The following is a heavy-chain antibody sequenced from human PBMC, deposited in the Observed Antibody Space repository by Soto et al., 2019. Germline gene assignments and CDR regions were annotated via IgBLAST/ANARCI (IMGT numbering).Heavy chain of an antibody. CDR3: ARGTQILVVPAAMSRGYYYYGMDV. V-gene: IGHV1-69*01. D-gene: IGHD2-2*01. Sequence: QVQLVQSGAEVKKPGSSVKVSCKASGGTFSSYAISWVRQAPGQGLEWMGGIIPIFGTANYAQKFQGRVTITADESTSTAYMELISLRSEDTAVYYCARGTQILVVPAAMSRGYYYYGMDVWGQGTTVTVSS. CDR1: GGTFSSYA. J-gene: IGHJ6*02. CDR2: IIPIFGTA.